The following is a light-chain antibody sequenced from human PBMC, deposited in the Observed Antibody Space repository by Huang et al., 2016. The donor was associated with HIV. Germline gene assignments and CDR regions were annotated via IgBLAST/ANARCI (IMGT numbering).Light chain of an antibody. CDR1: KSISNY. Sequence: DIQMTQSPSSLSASVGDRVTITCRASKSISNYLNWYEQRPGKDPKLLISAASSLQSGVSSRFSGSGSGTDFTLSISSLQAEDFVTYYCQQSYTTPPTFGQGTKVEV. CDR3: QQSYTTPPT. J-gene: IGKJ1*01. CDR2: AAS. V-gene: IGKV1-39*01.